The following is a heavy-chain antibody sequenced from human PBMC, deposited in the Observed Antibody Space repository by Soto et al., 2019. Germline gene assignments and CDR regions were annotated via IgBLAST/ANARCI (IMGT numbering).Heavy chain of an antibody. D-gene: IGHD3-3*01. J-gene: IGHJ4*02. V-gene: IGHV3-48*02. Sequence: VGFMSHSCPAAEFSLSSYTTHWDRQDPGKGLEWVSYISSSSSTIYYADSVKGRFTISRDNAKNSLYLQMNSLRDEDTAVYYCARDRKSGGYDFWSGYKKNDYWCLGTRVTVS. CDR1: EFSLSSYT. CDR2: ISSSSSTI. CDR3: ARDRKSGGYDFWSGYKKNDY.